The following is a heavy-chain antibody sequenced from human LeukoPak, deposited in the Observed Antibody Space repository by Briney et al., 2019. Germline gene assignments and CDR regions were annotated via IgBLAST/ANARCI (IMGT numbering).Heavy chain of an antibody. CDR1: GGSISSYY. D-gene: IGHD6-6*01. CDR3: ARGGGPYRSSSIDY. Sequence: SETLSLTCTVSGGSISSYYWSWIRQPPGKGLEWIGYIYYSGSTNYNPSLKSRVTISVDTSKNQFSLKLSSVTAADTAVYYCARGGGPYRSSSIDYWGQGTLVTVSS. J-gene: IGHJ4*02. V-gene: IGHV4-59*01. CDR2: IYYSGST.